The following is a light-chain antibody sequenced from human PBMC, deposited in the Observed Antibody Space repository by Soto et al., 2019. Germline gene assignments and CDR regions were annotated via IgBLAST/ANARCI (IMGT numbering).Light chain of an antibody. V-gene: IGLV2-14*01. J-gene: IGLJ1*01. CDR3: DSYTSSSSYV. CDR1: GSDVGGYWY. Sequence: QSALTQPASVSGSPGQSIAISCTGTGSDVGGYWYVSWYQQHPGKAPKLIIYDVSNRPSGVSDRFSGSKSGNTASLTISGLQSEDEADYYCDSYTSSSSYVFGTGTKLTVL. CDR2: DVS.